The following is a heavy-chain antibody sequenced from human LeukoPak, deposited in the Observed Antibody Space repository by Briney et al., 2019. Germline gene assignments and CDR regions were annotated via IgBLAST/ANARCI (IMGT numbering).Heavy chain of an antibody. D-gene: IGHD1-7*01. V-gene: IGHV3-11*04. CDR2: ISSSGDTM. J-gene: IGHJ4*02. CDR1: GFSFSDYY. CDR3: ARVMGNYASDY. Sequence: NPGGSLRLSCAASGFSFSDYYMSWMRQSPRKGLEWVSYISSSGDTMSYADSVKGRFTISRDNAKNSLYLQMSSLRAEDAAIYYCARVMGNYASDYWGQGALVTVSS.